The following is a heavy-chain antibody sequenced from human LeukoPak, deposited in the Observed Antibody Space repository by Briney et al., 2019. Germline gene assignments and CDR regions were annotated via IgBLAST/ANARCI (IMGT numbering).Heavy chain of an antibody. D-gene: IGHD1-26*01. V-gene: IGHV1-18*01. Sequence: ASVKVSCKASGYTFTNYGISWVRQAPGQGLEWMGWISAYNGNTNYAQKLQGRVTMTTDTSTSTACMELRSLRSDDTAVYYCARYGAIVGATSLPPVYYYYYGMDVWGQGTTVTVSS. CDR3: ARYGAIVGATSLPPVYYYYYGMDV. CDR1: GYTFTNYG. J-gene: IGHJ6*02. CDR2: ISAYNGNT.